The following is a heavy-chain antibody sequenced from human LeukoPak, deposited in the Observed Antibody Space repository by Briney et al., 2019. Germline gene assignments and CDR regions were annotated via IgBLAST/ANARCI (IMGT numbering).Heavy chain of an antibody. CDR2: ISYDGSNK. J-gene: IGHJ4*02. V-gene: IGHV3-30-3*01. D-gene: IGHD5-12*01. CDR3: ARDMLKNGYTYDYFDY. CDR1: GFTFSSFA. Sequence: GRSLRLSCAASGFTFSSFAMHWVRQAPGKGLEWVAVISYDGSNKHYADSVKGRFTISRDNSKNTLYLQMSSLRAEDTAMYYCARDMLKNGYTYDYFDYWGQGTLVTVSS.